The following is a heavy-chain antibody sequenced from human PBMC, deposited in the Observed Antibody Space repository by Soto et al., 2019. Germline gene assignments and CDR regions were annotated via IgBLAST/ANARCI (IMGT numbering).Heavy chain of an antibody. CDR1: GFSLRTYW. Sequence: GGSLRLSCAASGFSLRTYWKGWVRQAPGKGLEWVANVKQDGSAKYYMDSVKGRFTISRDNAKNSLYLQMSSLRAEDTALYYCARDRSSSRYIDGYDIWGQGTVVTVSS. J-gene: IGHJ3*02. CDR2: VKQDGSAK. V-gene: IGHV3-7*01. CDR3: ARDRSSSRYIDGYDI. D-gene: IGHD6-6*01.